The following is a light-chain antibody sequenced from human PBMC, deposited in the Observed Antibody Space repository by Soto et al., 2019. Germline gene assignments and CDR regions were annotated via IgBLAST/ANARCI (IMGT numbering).Light chain of an antibody. CDR1: QSISSW. J-gene: IGKJ5*01. V-gene: IGKV1-39*01. Sequence: DIQLTQSPSSLSASVGDRITITCRASQSISSWLAWSQQKPGKAPKLLIFDASTLESGVPSRFSGSGSGTDFNLTINSLQPEDFATYFCQQSYSSITFGQGTRLEIK. CDR2: DAS. CDR3: QQSYSSIT.